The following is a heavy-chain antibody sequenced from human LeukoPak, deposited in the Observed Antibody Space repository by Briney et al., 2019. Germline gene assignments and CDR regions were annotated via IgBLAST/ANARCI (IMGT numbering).Heavy chain of an antibody. Sequence: PSETLSLTCTVSGGSISSGSYFWGWIRQPPGKGLEWIGSIYYSGSTYYNPSLKSRVTISVDTSKNQFSLKLSSVTAADTVVYYCAREKVPAAMSARKDGYETFRWFDPWGQGTLVTVSS. CDR2: IYYSGST. CDR1: GGSISSGSYF. J-gene: IGHJ5*02. CDR3: AREKVPAAMSARKDGYETFRWFDP. D-gene: IGHD2-2*01. V-gene: IGHV4-39*07.